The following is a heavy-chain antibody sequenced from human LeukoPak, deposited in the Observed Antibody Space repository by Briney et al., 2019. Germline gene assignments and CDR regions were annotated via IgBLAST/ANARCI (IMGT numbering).Heavy chain of an antibody. Sequence: SETLSLTCTVSGGSISSYYWSWIRQPPGKGLEWVGYIYYSGSTNYNPSLKSRVTISVDTSKNQFFLKLSSVTAADTAMYFCARHSRSNWFDPWGQGTLVTVSS. J-gene: IGHJ5*02. CDR1: GGSISSYY. D-gene: IGHD6-13*01. CDR3: ARHSRSNWFDP. CDR2: IYYSGST. V-gene: IGHV4-59*08.